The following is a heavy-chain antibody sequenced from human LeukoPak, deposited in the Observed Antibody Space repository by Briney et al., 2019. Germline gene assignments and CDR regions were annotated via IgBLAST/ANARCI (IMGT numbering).Heavy chain of an antibody. J-gene: IGHJ4*02. Sequence: SETLSLTCAVSGYSISSGYYWGWIRPPPGKGLEWIGSIYHSGSTYYNPSLKSRVTISVDTSKNQFSLKLSSVTAADTAVYYCVRQNGDPFDYWGQGTLVTVSS. CDR1: GYSISSGYY. CDR3: VRQNGDPFDY. CDR2: IYHSGST. V-gene: IGHV4-38-2*01. D-gene: IGHD7-27*01.